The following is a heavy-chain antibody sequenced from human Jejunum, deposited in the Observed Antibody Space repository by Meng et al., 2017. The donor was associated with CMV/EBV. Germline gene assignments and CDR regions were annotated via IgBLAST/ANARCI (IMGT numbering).Heavy chain of an antibody. Sequence: GFPFEEYGMSWVRPAPGKGLEWFSGINWNGGSTGYADSVKGRFTISRDNAKNSLYLQMNSLRAEDTALYYCARARSSGWYGGANYWGQGTLVTVSS. CDR3: ARARSSGWYGGANY. J-gene: IGHJ4*02. CDR1: GFPFEEYG. V-gene: IGHV3-20*03. CDR2: INWNGGST. D-gene: IGHD6-19*01.